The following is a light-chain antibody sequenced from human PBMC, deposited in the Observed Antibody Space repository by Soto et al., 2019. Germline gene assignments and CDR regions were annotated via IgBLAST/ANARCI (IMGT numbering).Light chain of an antibody. Sequence: ENVLTQSPVTLSLSPGERATLSCRASQRVTSDYLAWYQQKPGQAPRLLIHGASSRATGIPDRFSGSGSGTDFTLTISRLEPEDFAVYYCQQYGRPFGQGTKVDIK. CDR2: GAS. J-gene: IGKJ1*01. CDR1: QRVTSDY. V-gene: IGKV3-20*01. CDR3: QQYGRP.